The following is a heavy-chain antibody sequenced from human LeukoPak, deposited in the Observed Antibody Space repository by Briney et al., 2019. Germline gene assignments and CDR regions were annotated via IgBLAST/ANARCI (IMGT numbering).Heavy chain of an antibody. CDR2: IYHNGST. CDR3: ARDVGVVVAATPFDY. V-gene: IGHV4-38-2*02. Sequence: SETLSLTCAVSGYSISSGYYWGWIRRPPGKGLEWIGSIYHNGSTYYDPSLKSRVTISVGTSMNQFSLKLSSVTAADTAVYYCARDVGVVVAATPFDYWGQGTLVTVSS. D-gene: IGHD2-15*01. J-gene: IGHJ4*02. CDR1: GYSISSGYY.